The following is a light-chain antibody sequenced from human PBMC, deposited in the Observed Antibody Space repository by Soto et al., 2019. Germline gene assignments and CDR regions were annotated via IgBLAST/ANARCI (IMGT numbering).Light chain of an antibody. CDR2: GNS. Sequence: QSVLTQPPSVSGAPGQRVTISCTGSSSNIGAGYDVHWYQQLPGTAPKLLIYGNSNRPSGVPDRFSGSKSDTSASLAITGLQAADEADDYCQSYDSSLSGYVFGTGTKVTVL. CDR1: SSNIGAGYD. J-gene: IGLJ1*01. V-gene: IGLV1-40*01. CDR3: QSYDSSLSGYV.